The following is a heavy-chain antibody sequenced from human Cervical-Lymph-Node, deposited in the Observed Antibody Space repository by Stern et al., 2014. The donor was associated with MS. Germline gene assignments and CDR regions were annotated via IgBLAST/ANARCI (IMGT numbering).Heavy chain of an antibody. V-gene: IGHV3-7*01. CDR2: INQGGSEK. J-gene: IGHJ4*02. D-gene: IGHD6-13*01. CDR3: ARDLPASGTQPFAY. Sequence: EVQLLESGGGLVQPGDFLRLSCATSGFTFSSYWMSWVRQTPRKGLEWVANINQGGSEKYYVASVEGRFTVSRDNAKSSLYLQMNSLRAEDTAVYYCARDLPASGTQPFAYWGQGTLVTVST. CDR1: GFTFSSYW.